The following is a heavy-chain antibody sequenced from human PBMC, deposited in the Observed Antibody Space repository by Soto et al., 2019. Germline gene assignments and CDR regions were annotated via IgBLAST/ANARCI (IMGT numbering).Heavy chain of an antibody. CDR3: TTDTGGSHRGAMDV. CDR2: IKTKTDGGTT. Sequence: EVQLVESGGGLVKPGGSLRLSCAASEFTFNNAWMNWVRQAPGKGLEWVGRIKTKTDGGTTDYAAPVKGRFTISREDSKNTLYLQMSSLRTEETAVYYCTTDTGGSHRGAMDVWGQGTTVTVSS. V-gene: IGHV3-15*05. J-gene: IGHJ6*02. CDR1: EFTFNNAW. D-gene: IGHD1-26*01.